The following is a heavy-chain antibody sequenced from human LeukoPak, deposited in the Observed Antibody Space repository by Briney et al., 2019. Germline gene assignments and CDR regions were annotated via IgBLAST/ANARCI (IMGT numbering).Heavy chain of an antibody. CDR2: ISSNSGIK. D-gene: IGHD2-2*02. CDR3: ARDNPPDCSSTSCYKGFYYYYMDV. J-gene: IGHJ6*03. V-gene: IGHV3-48*01. CDR1: GFTFKSFS. Sequence: GGSLRLSCGGSGFTFKSFSMHWVRQAPGKGLEWVSDISSNSGIKSYADSVKGRFTISRDNAKNSLYLQMNSLRAEDAAVYYCARDNPPDCSSTSCYKGFYYYYMDVWGKGTTVTVSS.